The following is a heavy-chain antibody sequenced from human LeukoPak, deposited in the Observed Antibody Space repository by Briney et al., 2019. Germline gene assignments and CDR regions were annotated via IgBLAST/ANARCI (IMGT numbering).Heavy chain of an antibody. CDR1: GGSISSYY. CDR2: IYYSGST. CDR3: ARDLGGSWYSDY. D-gene: IGHD6-13*01. Sequence: SETLSLTCTVSGGSISSYYWSWIRQPPGKGLEWIGYIYYSGSTNYNPSLKSRVTISVDTSKNQFSLKLSSVTAVDTAVYYCARDLGGSWYSDYWGQGTLVTVSS. V-gene: IGHV4-59*01. J-gene: IGHJ4*02.